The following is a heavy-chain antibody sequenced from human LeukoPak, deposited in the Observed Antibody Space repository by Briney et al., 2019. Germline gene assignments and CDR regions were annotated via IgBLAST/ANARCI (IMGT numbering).Heavy chain of an antibody. CDR3: ARVDYSKYVQR. CDR2: ISSSGSTI. D-gene: IGHD4-11*01. V-gene: IGHV3-48*04. J-gene: IGHJ4*02. CDR1: GFTFSSYS. Sequence: QPGGSLRLSCAASGFTFSSYSMNWVRQAPGKGLEWVSYISSSGSTIYYADSVKGRFTISRDNAKNSLYLQMNSLRAEDTAVYYCARVDYSKYVQRWGQGTLVTVSS.